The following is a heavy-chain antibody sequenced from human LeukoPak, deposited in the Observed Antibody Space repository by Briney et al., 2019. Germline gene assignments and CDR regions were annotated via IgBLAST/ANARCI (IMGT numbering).Heavy chain of an antibody. CDR1: GYTFSSY. CDR3: ARGNDHRGVGIDY. V-gene: IGHV1-8*01. Sequence: ASVKVSCTASGYTFSSYVNWVRQAAGQGLEWMGWMNPKTGNTGYAQKFQGRLSFTGNTSINTAYMELSSLRSEDTAVYYCARGNDHRGVGIDYWGQGTLVTVSS. D-gene: IGHD7-27*01. CDR2: MNPKTGNT. J-gene: IGHJ4*02.